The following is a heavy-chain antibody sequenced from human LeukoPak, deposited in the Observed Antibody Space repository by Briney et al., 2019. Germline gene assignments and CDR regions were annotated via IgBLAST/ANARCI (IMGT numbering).Heavy chain of an antibody. D-gene: IGHD6-13*01. J-gene: IGHJ4*02. CDR3: AKDSYRYSSSWYYFDY. V-gene: IGHV3-9*01. CDR1: GFTFEDDA. CDR2: ISWNSGSR. Sequence: PGGSLRLSCAASGFTFEDDAMRSVRHAPGKGLEWVSGISWNSGSRGYADAVKCRFTISGDNAKNSLYLQMNSLRAEDTALYYCAKDSYRYSSSWYYFDYWGQGTLVTVSS.